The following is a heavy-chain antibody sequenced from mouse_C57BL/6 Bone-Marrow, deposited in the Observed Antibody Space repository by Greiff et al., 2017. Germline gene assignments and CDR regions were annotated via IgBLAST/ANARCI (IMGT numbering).Heavy chain of an antibody. V-gene: IGHV14-2*01. CDR1: GFNIKDYY. J-gene: IGHJ2*01. CDR3: ARSRLLRFDY. CDR2: IDPEDGEP. D-gene: IGHD3-2*02. Sequence: EVQLQESGAELVKPGASVKLSCTASGFNIKDYYMHWVKQRTEQGLEWIGRIDPEDGEPKYAPKFQGKATITADTSSNTAYLQLSSLTSEDTAVYYCARSRLLRFDYWGQGTTLTVSS.